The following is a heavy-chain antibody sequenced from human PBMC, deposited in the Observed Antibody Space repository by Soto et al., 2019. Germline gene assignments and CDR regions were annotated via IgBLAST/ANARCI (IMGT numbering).Heavy chain of an antibody. Sequence: EVQLVESGGGLVQPGGSLRLSCADSGFIFTSYSMNWVRQAPGKGLEWLSYIRIDSNHIGYADSVRGRFTISSDIAKNSLYLQMNSLRDEDTAGYYCARDLSYAFDYWGQGTLVTVSS. J-gene: IGHJ4*02. V-gene: IGHV3-48*02. CDR3: ARDLSYAFDY. CDR2: IRIDSNHI. CDR1: GFIFTSYS. D-gene: IGHD1-26*01.